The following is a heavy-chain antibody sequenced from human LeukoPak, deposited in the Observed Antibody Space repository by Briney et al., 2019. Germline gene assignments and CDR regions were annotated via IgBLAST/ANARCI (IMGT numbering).Heavy chain of an antibody. CDR1: GFTFSSYG. V-gene: IGHV3-30*18. Sequence: GGSLRLSCAASGFTFSSYGMSWVRQAPGKGLEWVAVISNDGSYKFYADSVKGRIIISRDNSKNTLYLEMNSLRGEDTAVYYCAKDPVGRRWFLDQWGQGTLVTVSS. CDR3: AKDPVGRRWFLDQ. J-gene: IGHJ4*02. D-gene: IGHD4-23*01. CDR2: ISNDGSYK.